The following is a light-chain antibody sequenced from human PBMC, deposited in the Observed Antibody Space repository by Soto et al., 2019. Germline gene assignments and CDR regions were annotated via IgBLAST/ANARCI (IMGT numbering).Light chain of an antibody. V-gene: IGLV2-14*01. CDR3: SSYTSSSTWV. Sequence: QSVLTQPASVSGSPGQSIAISCTGTSSDVGGYNYVSWYQQHPGKTPNLMIYDVSNRPSGVSNRFSGSKSGNTASLTISGLQAEDEADYYCSSYTSSSTWVFGGGTKL. J-gene: IGLJ3*02. CDR1: SSDVGGYNY. CDR2: DVS.